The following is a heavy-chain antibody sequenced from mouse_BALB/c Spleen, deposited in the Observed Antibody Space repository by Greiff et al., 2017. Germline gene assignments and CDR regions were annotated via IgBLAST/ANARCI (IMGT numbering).Heavy chain of an antibody. D-gene: IGHD2-2*01. V-gene: IGHV1-82*01. CDR2: IYPGDGDT. Sequence: QVQLQQSGPELVKPGASVKISCKASGYAFSSSWMNWVKQRPGQGLEWIGRIYPGDGDTNYNGKFKGKATLTADKSSSTAYMQLSSLTSVDSAVYFCAIIYYGYDEGFAYWGQGTLVTVSA. J-gene: IGHJ3*01. CDR3: AIIYYGYDEGFAY. CDR1: GYAFSSSW.